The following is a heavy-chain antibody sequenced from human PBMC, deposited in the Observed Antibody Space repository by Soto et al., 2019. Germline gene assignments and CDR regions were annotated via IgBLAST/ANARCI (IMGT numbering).Heavy chain of an antibody. CDR2: ISYDGSNK. V-gene: IGHV3-30*18. CDR3: AKEWVVAAYYYYGMDV. D-gene: IGHD2-15*01. Sequence: PGGSLRLSCAASGFTFSSYGMHWVRQAPGKGLEWVAVISYDGSNKYYADSVKGRFTISRDNSKNTLYLQMNSLRAEDTAVYYCAKEWVVAAYYYYGMDVWGQGTTVTVSS. CDR1: GFTFSSYG. J-gene: IGHJ6*02.